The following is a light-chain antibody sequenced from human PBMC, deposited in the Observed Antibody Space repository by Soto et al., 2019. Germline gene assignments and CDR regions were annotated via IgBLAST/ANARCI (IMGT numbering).Light chain of an antibody. J-gene: IGLJ1*01. Sequence: QAVVTQEPSLTVSPGGTVTLTCGSNTGAVTNGHYPYWFQQKPGQAPRTLIYDTTNRHSWTPARFSGSLLGGKAALTLSGAQPEDEAEYYCLLSYNGPDVFGTGTKVTVL. CDR3: LLSYNGPDV. CDR1: TGAVTNGHY. V-gene: IGLV7-46*01. CDR2: DTT.